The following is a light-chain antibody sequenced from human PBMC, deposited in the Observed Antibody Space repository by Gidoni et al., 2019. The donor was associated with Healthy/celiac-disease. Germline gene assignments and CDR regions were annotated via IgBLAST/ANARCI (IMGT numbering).Light chain of an antibody. CDR2: GAS. CDR3: QQYNNWPPWT. Sequence: ELVMTQSPATLSVSPGERATLSCRASQSVSSNLAWSQQKPGQAPRLLIYGASTSATGIPAWFSGSGSGTEFTLTISSLQSEDFAVYYCQQYNNWPPWTFGQGTKVEIK. CDR1: QSVSSN. V-gene: IGKV3-15*01. J-gene: IGKJ1*01.